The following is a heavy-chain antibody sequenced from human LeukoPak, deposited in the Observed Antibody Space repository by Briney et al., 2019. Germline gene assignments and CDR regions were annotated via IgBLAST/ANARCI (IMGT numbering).Heavy chain of an antibody. V-gene: IGHV1-8*03. CDR1: GYTFTSHD. J-gene: IGHJ3*02. D-gene: IGHD1-26*01. CDR2: MNPNSGNT. Sequence: ASVKVSCKASGYTFTSHDINWVRQATGQGLEWMGWMNPNSGNTGYAQKFQGRVTITRNNSISTVYMELSSLRSEDTAVYYCARSDHNSWNAFDIWGQGTMVTVSS. CDR3: ARSDHNSWNAFDI.